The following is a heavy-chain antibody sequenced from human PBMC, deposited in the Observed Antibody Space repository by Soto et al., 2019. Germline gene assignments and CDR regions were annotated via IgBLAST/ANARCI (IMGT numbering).Heavy chain of an antibody. Sequence: GSLRLSCAASGVTCSSYAMSLVRQAPGKGLEWVSAISGSGGSTYYADSVKGRFTISRDNSKNTLYLQMNSLRAEDTAVYYCAKSVWFGEPAPYWGQGTLVTVSS. CDR3: AKSVWFGEPAPY. V-gene: IGHV3-23*01. D-gene: IGHD3-10*01. CDR1: GVTCSSYA. J-gene: IGHJ4*02. CDR2: ISGSGGST.